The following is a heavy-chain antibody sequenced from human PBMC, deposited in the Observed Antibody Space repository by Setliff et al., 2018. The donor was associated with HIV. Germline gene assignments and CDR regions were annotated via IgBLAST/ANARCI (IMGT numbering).Heavy chain of an antibody. CDR2: LEPEDNEI. J-gene: IGHJ5*02. CDR3: ATDRDDTSGYYRCA. V-gene: IGHV1-24*01. Sequence: ASVKVSCKVSGYTLSELSIHWVRQAPGKGLEWMGGLEPEDNEILYAQKFQGRVTITADTSTDTAYMELSSLRSEDTAVYYCATDRDDTSGYYRCAWGQGTLVTVSS. D-gene: IGHD3-22*01. CDR1: GYTLSELS.